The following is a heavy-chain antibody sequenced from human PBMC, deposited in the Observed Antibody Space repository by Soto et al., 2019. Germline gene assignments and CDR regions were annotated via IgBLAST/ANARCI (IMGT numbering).Heavy chain of an antibody. CDR1: GGSISSYY. J-gene: IGHJ4*02. D-gene: IGHD3-10*01. CDR2: IYYSGST. CDR3: ARSQNYYGSGSRRTFDY. Sequence: QVQLQESGPGLVKPSETLSLTCTVSGGSISSYYWSWIRQPPGKGLEWIGYIYYSGSTNYNPSLKSRVTISVXXSXNQXSLKLSSVTAADTAVYYCARSQNYYGSGSRRTFDYWGQGTLVTVSS. V-gene: IGHV4-59*01.